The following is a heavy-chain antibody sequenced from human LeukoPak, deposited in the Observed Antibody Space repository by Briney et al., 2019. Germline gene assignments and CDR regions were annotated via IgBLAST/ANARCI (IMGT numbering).Heavy chain of an antibody. D-gene: IGHD1-26*01. V-gene: IGHV3-30-3*01. CDR2: ISYDGSNK. J-gene: IGHJ4*02. CDR3: AREIGGATDY. Sequence: GSLRLSCAASGFTFSSYAMHWVRQAPGKGLEWVAVISYDGSNKYYADSVKGRFTISRDNSKNTLYLQMNSPRAEDTAVYYCAREIGGATDYWGQGTLVTVSS. CDR1: GFTFSSYA.